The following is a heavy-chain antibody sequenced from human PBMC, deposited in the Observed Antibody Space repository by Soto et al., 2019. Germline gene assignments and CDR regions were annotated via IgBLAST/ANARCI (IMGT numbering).Heavy chain of an antibody. V-gene: IGHV1-69*13. CDR3: ARDITPGITMIVVVTPGAFDI. CDR1: GGTFSSYA. J-gene: IGHJ3*02. D-gene: IGHD3-22*01. CDR2: IIPIFGTA. Sequence: SVKVSCKASGGTFSSYAISWVRQAPGQGLEWMGGIIPIFGTATYAQKFQGRVTITADESTSTAYMELSSLRSEDTAVYYCARDITPGITMIVVVTPGAFDICGQGTMVPVSS.